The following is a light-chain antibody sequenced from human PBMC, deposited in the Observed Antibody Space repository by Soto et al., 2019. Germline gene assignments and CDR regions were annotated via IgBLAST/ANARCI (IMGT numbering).Light chain of an antibody. CDR2: RNN. CDR3: AAWDDSLSVVV. CDR1: SSNIGSNY. Sequence: QPALTNPPSGSSTHLQRVSIICPESSSNIGSNYVYWYQQLPGTAPKLLIYRNNQRPSGVPDRFSGSKSGTSASRAISGLRSEEEADYYCAAWDDSLSVVVFGGGTKVTVL. J-gene: IGLJ2*01. V-gene: IGLV1-47*01.